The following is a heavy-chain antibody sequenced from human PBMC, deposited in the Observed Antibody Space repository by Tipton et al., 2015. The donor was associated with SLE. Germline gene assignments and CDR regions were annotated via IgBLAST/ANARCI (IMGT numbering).Heavy chain of an antibody. D-gene: IGHD6-13*01. CDR1: GFTFSTYS. CDR3: ARDGTAAAGRNFDY. V-gene: IGHV3-21*03. J-gene: IGHJ4*02. Sequence: SLRLSCAASGFTFSTYSMNWVRQAPGKGLEWVSSISGSSRYMYYADSVKGRFTISRDNAKNSLYLQMNSLRVEDTAIYYCARDGTAAAGRNFDYWGQGTLVTVSS. CDR2: ISGSSRYM.